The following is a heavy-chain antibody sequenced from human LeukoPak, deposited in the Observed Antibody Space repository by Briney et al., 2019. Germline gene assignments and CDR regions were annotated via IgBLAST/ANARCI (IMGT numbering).Heavy chain of an antibody. V-gene: IGHV3-23*01. D-gene: IGHD3-10*01. CDR3: AREGGEFDAFDI. Sequence: GGSLRLSCAASGFTFSTYAMSWVRQAPGKGLEWVSTMSGSTGDTYYADSVKGRFTISRDNSKNTLYLQMNSLRAEDTAVYYCAREGGEFDAFDIWGQGTMVTVSS. CDR2: MSGSTGDT. J-gene: IGHJ3*02. CDR1: GFTFSTYA.